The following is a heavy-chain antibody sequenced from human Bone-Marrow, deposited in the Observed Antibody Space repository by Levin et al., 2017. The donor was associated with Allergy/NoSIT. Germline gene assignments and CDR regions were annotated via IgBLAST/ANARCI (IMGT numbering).Heavy chain of an antibody. V-gene: IGHV5-51*01. D-gene: IGHD3-22*01. CDR3: ARQARDTSGLYSSGFDY. J-gene: IGHJ4*02. Sequence: GGSLRLSCKGYGFSFTSHWIGWVRQMPGKGLEYMGIIYPSDSDTRYSPSLQGQVTISADNSISTAYLQWSSLKASDTAMYYCARQARDTSGLYSSGFDYWGQGTLVTVSS. CDR2: IYPSDSDT. CDR1: GFSFTSHW.